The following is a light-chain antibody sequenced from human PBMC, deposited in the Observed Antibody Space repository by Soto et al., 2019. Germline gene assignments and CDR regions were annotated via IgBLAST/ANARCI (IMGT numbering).Light chain of an antibody. V-gene: IGKV3D-15*01. CDR1: QGVSSY. Sequence: EIVLTQSPATLSLSPGERATLSCRASQGVSSYLAWYQQKPGQAPRLLIYGASNRATGIPARFSGSGSGTDFTLTISSLQSEDFAVYYCQQYNNWPSAFGQGTKVDIK. CDR2: GAS. CDR3: QQYNNWPSA. J-gene: IGKJ1*01.